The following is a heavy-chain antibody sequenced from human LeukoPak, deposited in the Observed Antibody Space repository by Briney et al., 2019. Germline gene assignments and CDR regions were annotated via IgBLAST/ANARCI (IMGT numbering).Heavy chain of an antibody. CDR3: AREGPQWLVRGYNWFDP. J-gene: IGHJ5*02. CDR2: ISAYNGNT. D-gene: IGHD6-19*01. Sequence: ASVKVSCKASGYTFTSYGISWVRQAPGQGLEWMGWISAYNGNTNYAQKLQGGVTMTTDTSTSTAYMELRSLRSDDTAVYYCAREGPQWLVRGYNWFDPWGQGTLVTVSS. CDR1: GYTFTSYG. V-gene: IGHV1-18*01.